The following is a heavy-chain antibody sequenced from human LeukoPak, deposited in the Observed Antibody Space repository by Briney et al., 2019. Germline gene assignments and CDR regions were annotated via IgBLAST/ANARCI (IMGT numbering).Heavy chain of an antibody. D-gene: IGHD2-15*01. Sequence: GASVKVSCKASGYTFTGYYMHWVRQAPGQGLEWMGWINPNSGGTNYAQKFQGRVTMTRDTSISTVYMELSRLRSDDTAIYYCARDSGGLWLIEKLYFDYWGQGTLVTVSS. V-gene: IGHV1-2*02. CDR2: INPNSGGT. CDR1: GYTFTGYY. J-gene: IGHJ4*02. CDR3: ARDSGGLWLIEKLYFDY.